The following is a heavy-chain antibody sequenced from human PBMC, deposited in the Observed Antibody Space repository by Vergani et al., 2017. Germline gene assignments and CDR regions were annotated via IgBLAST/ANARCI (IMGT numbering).Heavy chain of an antibody. CDR2: IYYSGST. J-gene: IGHJ5*02. CDR3: ARHSTVEWLVKLGWIDP. V-gene: IGHV4-39*01. CDR1: GASIRSSNYY. Sequence: QLQLQESGPGLVKPSATLSLTCSVSGASIRSSNYYWGWIRQPPGKGLEWIASIYYSGSTYYNPSLKGRVTISVDTAKNQFSLKLRSVTAADTAVYFCARHSTVEWLVKLGWIDPWGQGILVTVSS. D-gene: IGHD6-19*01.